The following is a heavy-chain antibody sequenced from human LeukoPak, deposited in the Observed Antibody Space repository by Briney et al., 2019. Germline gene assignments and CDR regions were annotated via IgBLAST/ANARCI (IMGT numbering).Heavy chain of an antibody. Sequence: GASVKVSCKASGYTFTGYYMHWVRQAPGQGLEWMGWINPNSSGTNYAQKFQGRVTMTRDTSISTAYMELSRLRSDDTAVYYCARDIVYCSSTSCYTGGGDYWGQGTLVTVSS. CDR2: INPNSSGT. CDR3: ARDIVYCSSTSCYTGGGDY. D-gene: IGHD2-2*02. J-gene: IGHJ4*02. V-gene: IGHV1-2*02. CDR1: GYTFTGYY.